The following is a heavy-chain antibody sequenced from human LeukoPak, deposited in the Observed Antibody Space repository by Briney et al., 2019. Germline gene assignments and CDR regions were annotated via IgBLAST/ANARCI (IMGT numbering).Heavy chain of an antibody. J-gene: IGHJ4*02. D-gene: IGHD6-19*01. Sequence: ASVKVSRKASGYTFTSYAMHWVRQAPGQRLEWMGWINAGNGNTKYSQKFQGRVTITRDTSASTAYMELSSLRSEDTAVYYCARATSSGWSLYYFDYWGQGTLVTVSS. CDR2: INAGNGNT. CDR3: ARATSSGWSLYYFDY. CDR1: GYTFTSYA. V-gene: IGHV1-3*01.